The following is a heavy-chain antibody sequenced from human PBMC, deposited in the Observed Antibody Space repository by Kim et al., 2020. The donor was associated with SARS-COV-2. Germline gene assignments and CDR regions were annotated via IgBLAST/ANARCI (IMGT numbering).Heavy chain of an antibody. Sequence: GGSLRLSCTTSGFTFSDYWMNRVRQAPGKGLEWVANIEQDGGEKNYVDSAKGRFTISRDNAKSSVSLQMNRLRVEDTAVYYCAAGAGWLIDFWGRGTLVTVSS. CDR2: IEQDGGEK. V-gene: IGHV3-7*01. CDR1: GFTFSDYW. CDR3: AAGAGWLIDF. J-gene: IGHJ2*01. D-gene: IGHD5-12*01.